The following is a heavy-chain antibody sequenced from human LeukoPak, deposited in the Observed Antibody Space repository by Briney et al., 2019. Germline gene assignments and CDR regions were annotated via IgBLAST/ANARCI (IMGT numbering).Heavy chain of an antibody. Sequence: GGSLRLSCAASGFTFSSYAMSWVRQAPGKGLEWVSAISGSSGSTYYADSVKGRFTISRDKSKNTLYLQMNSLRAEDTAVLCCAKLMRSYNWTGFDYWSQGTLVTVSS. V-gene: IGHV3-23*01. D-gene: IGHD1-1*01. CDR3: AKLMRSYNWTGFDY. CDR1: GFTFSSYA. J-gene: IGHJ4*02. CDR2: ISGSSGST.